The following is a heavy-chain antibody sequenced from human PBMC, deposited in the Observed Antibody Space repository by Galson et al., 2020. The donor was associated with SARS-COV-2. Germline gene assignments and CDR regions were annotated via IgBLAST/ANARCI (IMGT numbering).Heavy chain of an antibody. CDR1: GFTFRNYA. CDR2: ISGSSGGT. J-gene: IGHJ4*02. CDR3: AKEDDTSGYFWGGLTY. D-gene: IGHD3-22*01. V-gene: IGHV3-23*01. Sequence: GESLKISCAASGFTFRNYAMTWVRQAPGKGLEWVSAISGSSGGTYYADSVKGRFTISRDNSKNPLYLQMNRLRAADTAVYYCAKEDDTSGYFWGGLTYWGQGALVTVSS.